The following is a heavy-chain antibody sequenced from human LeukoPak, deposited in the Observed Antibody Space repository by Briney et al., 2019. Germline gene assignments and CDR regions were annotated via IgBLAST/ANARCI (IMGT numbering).Heavy chain of an antibody. V-gene: IGHV1-2*02. CDR2: INPNSGGT. Sequence: GASVKVSCKASGYTFTGYYMHWVRQAPGQGLEWMGWINPNSGGTNYAQKFQGGVTMTRDTSISTAYMELSRLRSDDTAVYYCARDFPDSPDSGSFRSYYYYYGMDVWGQGTTVTVSS. CDR1: GYTFTGYY. CDR3: ARDFPDSPDSGSFRSYYYYYGMDV. J-gene: IGHJ6*02. D-gene: IGHD3-10*01.